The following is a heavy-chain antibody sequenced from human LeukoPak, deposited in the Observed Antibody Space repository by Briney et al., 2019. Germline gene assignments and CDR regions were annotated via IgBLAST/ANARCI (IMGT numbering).Heavy chain of an antibody. J-gene: IGHJ6*03. CDR2: IYYSGST. D-gene: IGHD6-25*01. CDR3: ARDLSGSMDV. Sequence: SETLSLTCTVSGGSISSSSYYWGWIRQPPGKGLEWIGSIYYSGSTYYNPSLKSRVTTSVDTSKNQFSLKLSSVTAADTAVYYCARDLSGSMDVWGKGTTVTVSS. CDR1: GGSISSSSYY. V-gene: IGHV4-39*07.